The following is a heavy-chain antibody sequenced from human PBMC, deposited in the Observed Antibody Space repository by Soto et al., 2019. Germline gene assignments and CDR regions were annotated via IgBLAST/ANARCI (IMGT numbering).Heavy chain of an antibody. CDR3: ARWYSSGWYGWLDP. V-gene: IGHV4-59*01. CDR2: IYNSGST. CDR1: GPSISSYY. D-gene: IGHD6-19*01. Sequence: QVQLQESGPGLVKPSETLSLTCTVSGPSISSYYWNWIRQPPGKGLEWIGYIYNSGSTNYNPSLKSRVTISEDTSKNQFSLRLRSVTAADTAVYYCARWYSSGWYGWLDPWGQGTLVTVSS. J-gene: IGHJ5*02.